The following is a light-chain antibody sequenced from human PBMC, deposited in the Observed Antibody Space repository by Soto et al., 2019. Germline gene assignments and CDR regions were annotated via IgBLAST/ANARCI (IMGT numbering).Light chain of an antibody. V-gene: IGLV2-14*03. CDR3: SSYTGSNTYV. CDR1: SSDVGYYNY. CDR2: DVS. J-gene: IGLJ1*01. Sequence: SVLTQPASVSGSPGPSITMSCTGTSSDVGYYNYVSWYQLHPGKAPKLMIYDVSNRPSGISNRFSGSKSGNAATLTISGLQAEDEADYYCSSYTGSNTYVFGTGTKVTVL.